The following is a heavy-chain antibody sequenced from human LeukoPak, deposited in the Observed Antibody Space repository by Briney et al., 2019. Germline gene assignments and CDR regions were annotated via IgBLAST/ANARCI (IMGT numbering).Heavy chain of an antibody. CDR3: ASLTSGPGYASNYYYMDV. CDR2: INPNSGGT. V-gene: IGHV1-2*02. CDR1: GYTFTGYY. D-gene: IGHD3-9*01. Sequence: ASVKVSCKASGYTFTGYYMHWVRQAPGQGLEWMGWINPNSGGTNYAQKFQGRVTMTRDTSISTAYMELSRLRSDDTAVYYCASLTSGPGYASNYYYMDVWGKGTTVTVSS. J-gene: IGHJ6*03.